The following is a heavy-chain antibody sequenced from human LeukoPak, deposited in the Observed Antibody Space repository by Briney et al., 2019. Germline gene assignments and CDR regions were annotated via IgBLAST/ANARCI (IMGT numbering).Heavy chain of an antibody. D-gene: IGHD2-21*02. CDR3: AKVAYCGGDCYSGWFDP. CDR1: GFTFSRFA. CDR2: ICGSSDNT. V-gene: IGHV3-23*01. Sequence: GGSLRLSCAASGFTFSRFAMSWVRQAPGKGLEWVSTICGSSDNTYNADSVKGRFTISRDNSKNTLYLQMNSLRAEDTAVYYCAKVAYCGGDCYSGWFDPWGQGTLVTVSS. J-gene: IGHJ5*02.